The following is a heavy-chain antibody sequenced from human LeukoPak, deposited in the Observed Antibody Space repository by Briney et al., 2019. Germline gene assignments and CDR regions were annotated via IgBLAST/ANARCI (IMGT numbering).Heavy chain of an antibody. V-gene: IGHV3-23*01. CDR2: ISGSGGST. CDR3: ARSQYCTSTSCNKYAFDI. Sequence: GGSLRLSCAASGFTFSSYAMSWVRQAPGKGLEWVSAISGSGGSTYYADSVKGRFTISRDNSKNTLYLQMNSLRAEDTAVYYCARSQYCTSTSCNKYAFDIWGQGTMVTVSS. CDR1: GFTFSSYA. J-gene: IGHJ3*02. D-gene: IGHD2-2*01.